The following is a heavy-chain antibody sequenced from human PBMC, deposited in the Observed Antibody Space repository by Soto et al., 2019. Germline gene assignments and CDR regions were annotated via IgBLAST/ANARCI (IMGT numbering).Heavy chain of an antibody. D-gene: IGHD1-26*01. CDR2: ISYDGINK. CDR1: GFTFSSYA. Sequence: GGSLRLSCAASGFTFSSYAIHWVRQAPCKGLQWLAVISYDGINKYYADSVKRRFTISRDNSKNTLYLQMNSLRAEDTAVYYCARDVGWDYWGEGTLVTVSS. CDR3: ARDVGWDY. J-gene: IGHJ4*02. V-gene: IGHV3-30-3*01.